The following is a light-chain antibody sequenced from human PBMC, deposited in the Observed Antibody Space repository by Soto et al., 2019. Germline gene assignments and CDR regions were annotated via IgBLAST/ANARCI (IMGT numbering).Light chain of an antibody. CDR1: QSVSTY. CDR2: GAS. J-gene: IGKJ1*01. CDR3: QQRSNWPLT. V-gene: IGKV3-11*01. Sequence: EIVLTQSPATLSLSPGERATLSCRASQSVSTYFAWYQQKPGQAPRLLIYGASNRATGIPARFSGSGSGTDFTLTISSLEPEDFAVYSCQQRSNWPLTFGQGNMV.